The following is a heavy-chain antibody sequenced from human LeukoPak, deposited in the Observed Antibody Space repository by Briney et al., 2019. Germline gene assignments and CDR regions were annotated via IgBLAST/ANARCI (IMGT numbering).Heavy chain of an antibody. V-gene: IGHV3-23*01. Sequence: GGSLRLSCAASGFTFSRYAMSWARQAPGEGLEWVSNISGSGGSTHYADSVKGRFTISRDKSKNTLYLQMNSLRAEDTAVYYCARPDTPMVTAAVFDYWGQGTLVTVSS. CDR1: GFTFSRYA. J-gene: IGHJ4*02. D-gene: IGHD5-18*01. CDR3: ARPDTPMVTAAVFDY. CDR2: ISGSGGST.